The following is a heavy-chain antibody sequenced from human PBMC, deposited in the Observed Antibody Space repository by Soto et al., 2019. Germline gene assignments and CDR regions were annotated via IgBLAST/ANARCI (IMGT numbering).Heavy chain of an antibody. J-gene: IGHJ3*02. Sequence: QVQLVESGGGVVQPGRSLRLSCAASGFTFSNYGMHWVRQAPGKGLEWVAVIWYDGSNKYYADSVKGRFTISRDNSKNTLYRQMNSLRAEDTAVYYCARDRFSSPWYNAFDIWGQGTMVTVSS. CDR2: IWYDGSNK. CDR3: ARDRFSSPWYNAFDI. D-gene: IGHD1-20*01. V-gene: IGHV3-33*01. CDR1: GFTFSNYG.